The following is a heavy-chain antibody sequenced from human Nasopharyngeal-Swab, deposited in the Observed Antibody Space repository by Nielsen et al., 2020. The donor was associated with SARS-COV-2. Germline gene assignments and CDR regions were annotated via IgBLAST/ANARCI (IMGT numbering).Heavy chain of an antibody. Sequence: SETLSLTCTVSGGSISSGGYYWSWIRQHPGKGLEWIGYIYYSGSTYYNPSLKSRVTISVDTSKNQFSLKLSSVTAADTAVYYCARETGYSGYDYPPGGIKNGMDVWGQGTTVTVSS. CDR3: ARETGYSGYDYPPGGIKNGMDV. V-gene: IGHV4-31*03. D-gene: IGHD5-12*01. CDR1: GGSISSGGYY. CDR2: IYYSGST. J-gene: IGHJ6*02.